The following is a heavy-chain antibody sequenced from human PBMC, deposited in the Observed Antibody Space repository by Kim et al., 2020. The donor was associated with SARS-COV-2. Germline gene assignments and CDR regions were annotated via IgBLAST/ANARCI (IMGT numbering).Heavy chain of an antibody. CDR2: RVK. Sequence: RVKQYADSVKGRFAISRDNAKNTVYLQMNSLRVDDTAVYFCGYSYAYAFDIWGQGTMVTVSS. V-gene: IGHV3-7*01. CDR3: GYSYAYAFDI. J-gene: IGHJ3*02. D-gene: IGHD3-16*01.